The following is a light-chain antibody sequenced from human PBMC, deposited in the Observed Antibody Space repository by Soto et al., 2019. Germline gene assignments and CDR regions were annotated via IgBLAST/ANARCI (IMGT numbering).Light chain of an antibody. J-gene: IGKJ1*01. Sequence: EVLMTQSPATLSVSPGERATLSCRASQSVSGKLAWYQQKPGQAPRLLIYDASTRATGIPARFSGSGSGTEFTLTINSLQSEDFAVYYCQQSNNWPWTFGQGTKVDIK. CDR2: DAS. V-gene: IGKV3-15*01. CDR3: QQSNNWPWT. CDR1: QSVSGK.